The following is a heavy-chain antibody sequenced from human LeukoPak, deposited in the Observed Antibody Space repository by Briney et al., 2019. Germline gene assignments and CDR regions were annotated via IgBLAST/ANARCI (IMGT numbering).Heavy chain of an antibody. J-gene: IGHJ4*02. CDR3: TKDRYDSSGYDY. CDR1: GFTFRTFV. V-gene: IGHV3-23*01. Sequence: SGGSPRLSCAASGFTFRTFVMSWVRQAPGKGLEWVSAITGSGERTHYTDSVKGRFTISRDNYKNTLYLQLNGLRAEDAAIYYCTKDRYDSSGYDYWGQGTLVTVSS. CDR2: ITGSGERT. D-gene: IGHD3-22*01.